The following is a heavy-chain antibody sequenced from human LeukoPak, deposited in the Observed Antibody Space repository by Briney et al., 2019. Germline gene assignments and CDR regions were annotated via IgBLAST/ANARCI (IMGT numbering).Heavy chain of an antibody. CDR3: ARDVKRRYCSGGSCYFYYYMDV. Sequence: SETLSLTCTVSGGSISSYYWSWIRQPPGKGLEWIGYIYYSGSTNYNPSLKSRVTISVDTSKNQFSLRLSSVTAADTAVYYCARDVKRRYCSGGSCYFYYYMDVWGKGTTVTVSS. J-gene: IGHJ6*03. D-gene: IGHD2-15*01. V-gene: IGHV4-59*01. CDR2: IYYSGST. CDR1: GGSISSYY.